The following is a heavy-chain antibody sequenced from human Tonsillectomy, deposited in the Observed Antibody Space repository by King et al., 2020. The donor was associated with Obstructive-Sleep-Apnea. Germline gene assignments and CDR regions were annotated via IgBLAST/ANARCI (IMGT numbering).Heavy chain of an antibody. CDR3: ARDHCSTPNCYGDYFNYGMDV. V-gene: IGHV3-30*04. J-gene: IGHJ6*02. CDR2: TSYDGSIS. CDR1: GFTFSSYA. D-gene: IGHD2-2*01. Sequence: QLVQSGGGVVQPGGSLRLSCTGSGFTFSSYAIHWVRQAPGKGLEWVAVTSYDGSISYYSDSGRGRFTISRDNSKNTLSLQMSSLRPEDTAVYYCARDHCSTPNCYGDYFNYGMDVWGQGTAVTVSS.